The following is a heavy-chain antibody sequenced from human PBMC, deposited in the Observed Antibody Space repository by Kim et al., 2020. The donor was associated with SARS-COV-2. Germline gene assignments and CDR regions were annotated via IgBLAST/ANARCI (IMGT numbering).Heavy chain of an antibody. J-gene: IGHJ4*02. V-gene: IGHV3-15*01. CDR3: TTDLNDGSGIDY. CDR2: IKSKTDGGTT. CDR1: GFTFSNAW. Sequence: GGSLRLSCAASGFTFSNAWMSWVRQAPGKGLEWVGRIKSKTDGGTTDYAAPVKGRFTISRDDSKNTLYLQMNSLKTEDTAVYYCTTDLNDGSGIDYWGQGTLVTVSS. D-gene: IGHD3-10*01.